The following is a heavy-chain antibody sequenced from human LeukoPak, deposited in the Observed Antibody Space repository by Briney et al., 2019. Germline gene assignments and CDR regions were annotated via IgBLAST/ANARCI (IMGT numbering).Heavy chain of an antibody. CDR2: INPSGGST. J-gene: IGHJ4*02. V-gene: IGHV1-46*01. CDR1: GYTITSYD. CDR3: ARDRDIAAAV. D-gene: IGHD6-13*01. Sequence: ASVKVSCKASGYTITSYDINWVRQAPGQGLEWMGIINPSGGSTSYAQKFQGRVTMTRDTSTSTVYMELSSLRSEDTAVYYCARDRDIAAAVWGQGTLVTVSS.